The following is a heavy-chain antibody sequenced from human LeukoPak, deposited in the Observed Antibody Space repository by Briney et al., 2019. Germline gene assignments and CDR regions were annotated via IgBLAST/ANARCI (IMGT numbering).Heavy chain of an antibody. CDR2: INHSGST. Sequence: SGTLSLTCAVYGGSFSGYYWSWIRQPPGKGLEWIGEINHSGSTNYNPSLKSRVTISVDTSKNQFSLKLSSVTAADTAVYYCARGAGWILRYFDYWGQGTLVTVSS. CDR1: GGSFSGYY. CDR3: ARGAGWILRYFDY. V-gene: IGHV4-34*01. J-gene: IGHJ4*02. D-gene: IGHD3-9*01.